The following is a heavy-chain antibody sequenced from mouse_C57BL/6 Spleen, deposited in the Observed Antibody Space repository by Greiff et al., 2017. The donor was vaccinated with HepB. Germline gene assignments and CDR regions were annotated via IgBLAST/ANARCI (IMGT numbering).Heavy chain of an antibody. CDR3: ARGGDYDGEDY. CDR1: GYAFSSYW. V-gene: IGHV1-80*01. D-gene: IGHD2-4*01. CDR2: IYPGDGDT. J-gene: IGHJ2*01. Sequence: VQLQQSGAELVKPGASVKISCKASGYAFSSYWMNWVKQRPGKGLEWIGQIYPGDGDTNYNGKFKGKATLTADKSSSTAYMQLSSLTSEDSAVYFCARGGDYDGEDYWGQGTTLTVSS.